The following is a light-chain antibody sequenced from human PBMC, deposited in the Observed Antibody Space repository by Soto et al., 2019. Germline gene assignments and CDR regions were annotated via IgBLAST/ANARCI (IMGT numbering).Light chain of an antibody. J-gene: IGKJ1*01. CDR3: QQYGSAAPWT. CDR1: QSVTNSY. V-gene: IGKV3-20*01. Sequence: EIVVTQPPVTLSVSPGERATLSCRASQSVTNSYLAWYQQKPGQAPRLLIYGASNRATGIPDRFSGSGSGTDFTLTISRLEPEDFAVYYCQQYGSAAPWTFGQGTKVDIK. CDR2: GAS.